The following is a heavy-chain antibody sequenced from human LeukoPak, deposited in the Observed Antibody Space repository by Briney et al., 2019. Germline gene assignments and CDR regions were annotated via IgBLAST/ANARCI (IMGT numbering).Heavy chain of an antibody. CDR3: AKSGIAAAGRAYFDY. CDR1: GFTVSSNY. CDR2: ISGSGGST. V-gene: IGHV3-23*01. J-gene: IGHJ4*02. Sequence: GGSLRLSCAASGFTVSSNYMSWVRQAPGKGLEWVSAISGSGGSTYYADSVKGRFTISRDNSKNTLYLQMNSLRAEDTAVYYCAKSGIAAAGRAYFDYWGQGTLVTVSS. D-gene: IGHD6-13*01.